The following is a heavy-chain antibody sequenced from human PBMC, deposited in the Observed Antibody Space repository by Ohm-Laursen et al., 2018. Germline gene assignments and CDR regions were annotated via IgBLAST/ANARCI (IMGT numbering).Heavy chain of an antibody. Sequence: SLRLSCSASGFTFSNYGMHWVRQAPGKGLEWVAVISYDGGNKYYADSVKGRFTISRDNSKNTLYLQMNSLRAEDTAVYYCAKGGVVAALDYWGQGTLVTVSS. V-gene: IGHV3-30*18. CDR1: GFTFSNYG. J-gene: IGHJ4*02. CDR3: AKGGVVAALDY. CDR2: ISYDGGNK. D-gene: IGHD2-15*01.